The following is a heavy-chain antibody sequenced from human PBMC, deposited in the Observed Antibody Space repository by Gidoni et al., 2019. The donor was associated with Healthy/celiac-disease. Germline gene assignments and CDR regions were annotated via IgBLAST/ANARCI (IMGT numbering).Heavy chain of an antibody. CDR2: IWYDGSNK. D-gene: IGHD3-10*01. J-gene: IGHJ4*02. V-gene: IGHV3-33*01. Sequence: QVQLVASGGGVGQTGRSLRLSCAGAGFTLSSYGMHWVRQAPGKGLEWVAVIWYDGSNKYYADSVKGRFTISRDNSKNTLSLQMNSLRAEDTAVYYCARTGFEGWFGELFLSNWGQGTLVTVSS. CDR3: ARTGFEGWFGELFLSN. CDR1: GFTLSSYG.